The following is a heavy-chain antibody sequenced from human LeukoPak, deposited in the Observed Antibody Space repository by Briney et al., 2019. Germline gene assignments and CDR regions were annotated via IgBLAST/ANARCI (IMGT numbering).Heavy chain of an antibody. V-gene: IGHV4-30-2*01. J-gene: IGHJ3*02. CDR3: ARGHIVVVTAIWDAFDI. D-gene: IGHD2-21*02. Sequence: SQALSLTCTVSGGSINSGGYYWSWIRQPPGKGLEWIGYIYHSGSTYYNPSLKRRVTISVDRSKTPFSLKLSSVTAADTAVYYCARGHIVVVTAIWDAFDIWGQGTMVTVSS. CDR2: IYHSGST. CDR1: GGSINSGGYY.